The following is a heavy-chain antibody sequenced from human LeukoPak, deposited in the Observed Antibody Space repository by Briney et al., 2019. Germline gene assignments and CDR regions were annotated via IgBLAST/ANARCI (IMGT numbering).Heavy chain of an antibody. CDR2: INHSGST. CDR1: GGSFSGYY. CDR3: ARGPGIGYCSSTSCYRFDY. V-gene: IGHV4-34*01. J-gene: IGHJ4*02. D-gene: IGHD2-2*01. Sequence: PSETLSLTCAVYGGSFSGYYWSWIRQPPGKGLEWIGEINHSGSTNYNPSLMSRVTISVDTSKNQFSLKLSSVTAADTAVYYCARGPGIGYCSSTSCYRFDYWGQGTLVTVSS.